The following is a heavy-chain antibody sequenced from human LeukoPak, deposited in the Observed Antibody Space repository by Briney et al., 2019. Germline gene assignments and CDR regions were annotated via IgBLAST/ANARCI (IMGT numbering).Heavy chain of an antibody. V-gene: IGHV1-2*02. Sequence: ASVKVSCKASGYPFTGYYMHWVRQAPGQGLEWMGWINPNSGGTNYAQKFQGRVTMTRDTSISTAYMELSRLRSDDTAVYYCARVGSSGWYYFDYWGQGTLVTVSS. D-gene: IGHD6-19*01. J-gene: IGHJ4*02. CDR2: INPNSGGT. CDR1: GYPFTGYY. CDR3: ARVGSSGWYYFDY.